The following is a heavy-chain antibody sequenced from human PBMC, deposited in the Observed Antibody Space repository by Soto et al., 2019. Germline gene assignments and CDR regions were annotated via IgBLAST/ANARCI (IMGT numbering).Heavy chain of an antibody. CDR1: GFTFSSYA. Sequence: VQLLESGGGLVQPGGSLRLSCAASGFTFSSYAMSWVRQAPGKGLEWVSAISGSGGSTYYADSVKGRFTISRDNSKNTLYLQMNSLRAEDTAVYYCAKRGETIRGELWFGELLFDWGQGTLVTVSS. CDR2: ISGSGGST. CDR3: AKRGETIRGELWFGELLFD. D-gene: IGHD3-10*01. J-gene: IGHJ4*02. V-gene: IGHV3-23*01.